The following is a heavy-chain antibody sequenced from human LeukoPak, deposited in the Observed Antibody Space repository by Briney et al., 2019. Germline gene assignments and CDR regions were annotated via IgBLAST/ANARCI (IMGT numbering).Heavy chain of an antibody. CDR2: ISGGGGST. D-gene: IGHD6-13*01. CDR1: GFTFSSYA. V-gene: IGHV3-23*01. Sequence: GGSLRLSCAASGFTFSSYAMSWVRQAPGKGLEWVSAISGGGGSTYYADSVKGRFTISRDNSKNTLYLQMNSLRAEDTAVYYCAKKADGGRIAAAGTFYFDYWGQGTLVTVSS. J-gene: IGHJ4*02. CDR3: AKKADGGRIAAAGTFYFDY.